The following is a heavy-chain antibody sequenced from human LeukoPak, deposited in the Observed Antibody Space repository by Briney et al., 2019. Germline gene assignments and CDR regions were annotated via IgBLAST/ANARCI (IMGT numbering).Heavy chain of an antibody. J-gene: IGHJ4*02. D-gene: IGHD6-6*01. Sequence: GGSLRVSCAASGFTFSSYSMSWVRQAPGKGLEWVSTFSGTGEITYYADSVKGRFTISRDNSKNTLYLQMTSLRAEDTARYYCAKHPRLVRYFDSWGQGTLVTVSS. CDR3: AKHPRLVRYFDS. CDR1: GFTFSSYS. CDR2: FSGTGEIT. V-gene: IGHV3-23*01.